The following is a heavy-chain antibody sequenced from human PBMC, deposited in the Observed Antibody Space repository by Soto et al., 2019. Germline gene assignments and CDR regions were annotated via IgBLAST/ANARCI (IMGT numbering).Heavy chain of an antibody. CDR2: ISSSSSAK. V-gene: IGHV3-48*01. Sequence: GGSLRLSCAASGFTFSSYSVNWVRQAPGKGLEWVSYISSSSSAKYYADSVKGRFTISRDNAKNSLYLQMNSLRAEDTAVYYCARNGATTPCFDYWGQGTLVTVSS. J-gene: IGHJ4*02. CDR3: ARNGATTPCFDY. CDR1: GFTFSSYS. D-gene: IGHD5-12*01.